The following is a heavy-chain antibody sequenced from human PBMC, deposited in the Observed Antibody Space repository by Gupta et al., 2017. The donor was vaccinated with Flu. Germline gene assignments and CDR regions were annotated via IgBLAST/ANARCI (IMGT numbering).Heavy chain of an antibody. V-gene: IGHV3-15*01. J-gene: IGHJ4*02. CDR2: IKSKSEGETI. CDR3: TTPRYCTSTSCGSIDY. D-gene: IGHD2-2*01. Sequence: VRQAPGKGLEWVGRIKSKSEGETIDYAAPVKGRFTISKDASMGTLYLRMDSLKTEDTAVHYCTTPRYCTSTSCGSIDYWGQGTLVTVSS.